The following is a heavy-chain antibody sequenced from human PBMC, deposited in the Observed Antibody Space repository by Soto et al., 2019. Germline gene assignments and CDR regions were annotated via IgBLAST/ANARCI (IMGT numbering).Heavy chain of an antibody. CDR2: INPSGGST. V-gene: IGHV1-46*01. D-gene: IGHD3-10*01. Sequence: GASVKVSCKASGYTFTSYYMHSVRQAPGQGLEWMGIINPSGGSTSYAQKFRGRVTMTRDTSTSTVYMELSSLRSEDTAVYYCASAPITMAPENPWGQGTLVTVSS. CDR3: ASAPITMAPENP. CDR1: GYTFTSYY. J-gene: IGHJ5*02.